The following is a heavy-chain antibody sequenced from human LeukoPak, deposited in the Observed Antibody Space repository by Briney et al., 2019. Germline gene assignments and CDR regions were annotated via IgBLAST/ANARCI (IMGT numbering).Heavy chain of an antibody. CDR1: GFTFSSYA. D-gene: IGHD2-15*01. J-gene: IGHJ4*02. Sequence: GGSLRLSCAASGFTFSSYAMSWVRQAPGKGLEWVSAITKSGGTYYADSGKGRFTISRDNSKNTLYLQTNSLRAEDTAVYYCAKFSGYCSGGTCYYQDYWGQGTLITASS. V-gene: IGHV3-23*01. CDR2: ITKSGGT. CDR3: AKFSGYCSGGTCYYQDY.